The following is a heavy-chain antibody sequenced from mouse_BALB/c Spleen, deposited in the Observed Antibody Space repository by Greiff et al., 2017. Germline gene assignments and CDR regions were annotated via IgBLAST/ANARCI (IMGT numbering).Heavy chain of an antibody. Sequence: QVQLQQSGAELVRPGVSVKISCKGSGYTFTDYAMHWVKQSHAKSLEWIGVISTYYGDASYNQKFKGKATMTVDKSSSTAYMELARLTSEDSAIYYCARDGAYYFDYWGQGTTLTVSS. J-gene: IGHJ2*01. CDR3: ARDGAYYFDY. CDR1: GYTFTDYA. CDR2: ISTYYGDA. D-gene: IGHD2-3*01. V-gene: IGHV1S137*01.